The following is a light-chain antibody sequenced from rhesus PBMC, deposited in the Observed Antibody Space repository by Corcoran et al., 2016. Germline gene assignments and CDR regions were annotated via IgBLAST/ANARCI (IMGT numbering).Light chain of an antibody. Sequence: DVVLTQSPLSLPTTPGQPASISCRSSQSLVHRNGNTYLSWYQQKSVQPPRRLIYQVSNRESGVPDLFSGSEAGTYFKRKISRVGAEGVGVYYCGRGTNVPPWTFGQGTEVGIK. V-gene: IGKV2-65*01. J-gene: IGKJ1*01. CDR1: QSLVHRNGNTY. CDR2: QVS. CDR3: GRGTNVPPWT.